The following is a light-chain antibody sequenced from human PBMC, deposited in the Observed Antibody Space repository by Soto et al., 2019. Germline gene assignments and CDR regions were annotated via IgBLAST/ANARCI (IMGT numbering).Light chain of an antibody. CDR2: SSV. CDR1: SSNIGSNY. J-gene: IGLJ2*01. Sequence: QSVLTQPPSASGTPGQTVTMSCSGSSSNIGSNYVHWYQHLPGTAPKLVIYSSVHRASGVPDRFSGSKSGTSVFLAISGLPSEDEADYYCASWDDSLSGWLFGGGTK. CDR3: ASWDDSLSGWL. V-gene: IGLV1-47*02.